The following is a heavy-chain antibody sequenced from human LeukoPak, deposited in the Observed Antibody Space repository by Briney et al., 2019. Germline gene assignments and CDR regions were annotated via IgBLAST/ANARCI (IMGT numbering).Heavy chain of an antibody. D-gene: IGHD3-22*01. CDR1: GGTFSSYA. J-gene: IGHJ4*02. CDR3: ARTPSRLYDSSGYYYYFDY. V-gene: IGHV1-69*13. CDR2: IIPIFGTA. Sequence: SVKVSCKASGGTFSSYAISWVRQAPGQGLEWMGGIIPIFGTANYAQKFKGRVTITADESTSTAYMDLSSLRSEDTAVYYCARTPSRLYDSSGYYYYFDYWGQGTLVTISS.